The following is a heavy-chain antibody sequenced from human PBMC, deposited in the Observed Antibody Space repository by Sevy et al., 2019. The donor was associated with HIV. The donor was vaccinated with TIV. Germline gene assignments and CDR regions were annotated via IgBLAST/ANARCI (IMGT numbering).Heavy chain of an antibody. CDR2: ISSSSSYI. J-gene: IGHJ3*02. Sequence: GGSLRLSCAASGFTFSSYSMNWVHQAPGKGLEWVSSISSSSSYINYADSVKGRFTISRDNAKNSLYLQMNSLRAEDTAVYYCARGESSPNSAFDIWGQGTMVTVSS. CDR3: ARGESSPNSAFDI. CDR1: GFTFSSYS. V-gene: IGHV3-21*01. D-gene: IGHD6-13*01.